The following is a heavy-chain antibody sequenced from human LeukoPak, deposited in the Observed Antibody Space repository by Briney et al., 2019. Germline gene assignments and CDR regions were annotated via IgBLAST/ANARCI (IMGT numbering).Heavy chain of an antibody. J-gene: IGHJ4*02. CDR3: ARVPYYYDSSGYTDPQFDY. Sequence: KTSQTLSLTCTFSGGSISSGGYYWSWIRQHPGKGLEWIGYIYYSGSTYYNPSLKSRVTISVDTSKNQFSLKLSSVTAADTAVYYCARVPYYYDSSGYTDPQFDYWGQGTLVTVSS. D-gene: IGHD3-22*01. CDR1: GGSISSGGYY. V-gene: IGHV4-31*03. CDR2: IYYSGST.